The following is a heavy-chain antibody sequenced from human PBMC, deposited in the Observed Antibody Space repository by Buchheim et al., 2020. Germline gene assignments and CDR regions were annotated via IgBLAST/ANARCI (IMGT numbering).Heavy chain of an antibody. D-gene: IGHD3-22*01. Sequence: EVQLVESGGGLVQPGGSLRLSCAVPDFSFSNAWMNWVRQAPGKGLEWVGRIKNKSGGATTDYGAPAKGSFPIPRDDSKHTLYLQMNSLKTEDAAVYYCTTDYYWRPFDYWGQGTL. J-gene: IGHJ4*02. CDR1: DFSFSNAW. CDR3: TTDYYWRPFDY. V-gene: IGHV3-15*07. CDR2: IKNKSGGATT.